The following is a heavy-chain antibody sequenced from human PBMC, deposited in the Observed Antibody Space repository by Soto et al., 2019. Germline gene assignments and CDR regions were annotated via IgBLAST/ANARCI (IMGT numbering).Heavy chain of an antibody. CDR1: GFTVSSNY. V-gene: IGHV3-53*01. Sequence: EVQLVESGVGLIQPGGSLRLSCAASGFTVSSNYMSWVRQAPGKGLEWVSVIYSGGSTYYADSVKGRFTISRDNSKNTLYLQMNSLRAEDTAVYYCARTVEMATMYYWGQGTLVTVSS. J-gene: IGHJ4*02. CDR3: ARTVEMATMYY. D-gene: IGHD5-12*01. CDR2: IYSGGST.